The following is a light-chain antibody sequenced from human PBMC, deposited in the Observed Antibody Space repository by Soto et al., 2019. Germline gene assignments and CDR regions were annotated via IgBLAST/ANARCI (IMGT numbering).Light chain of an antibody. V-gene: IGLV2-11*01. CDR2: DVS. Sequence: QSVLTQPRSVSGSPGQSVTISCTGTSSDVGGYNYVSWYQQHPGKAPKLMIYDVSKRPSGVPDRFSGSKSGNTASLTISGLQAEDEADYYYCSYAGSYFGVFGGGTKVTVL. CDR1: SSDVGGYNY. J-gene: IGLJ2*01. CDR3: CSYAGSYFGV.